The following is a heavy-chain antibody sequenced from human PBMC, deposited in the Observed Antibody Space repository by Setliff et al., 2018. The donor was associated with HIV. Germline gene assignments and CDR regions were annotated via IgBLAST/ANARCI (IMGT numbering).Heavy chain of an antibody. CDR2: IKSNADGGTT. D-gene: IGHD1-20*01. CDR1: GFSFSHAW. V-gene: IGHV3-15*01. Sequence: GGSLRLSCAASGFSFSHAWMSWVRQAPGKGLEWLGRIKSNADGGTTDYAAPVKGRITISRDDSKNTLYLQMNSLKTEDTAVYYCTTGYNWNSYWGQGTLVTVSS. J-gene: IGHJ4*02. CDR3: TTGYNWNSY.